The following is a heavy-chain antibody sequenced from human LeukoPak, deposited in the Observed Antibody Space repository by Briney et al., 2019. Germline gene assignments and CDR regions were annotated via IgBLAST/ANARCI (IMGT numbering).Heavy chain of an antibody. Sequence: GGSLRLSCAASGFSFSSYWMSWVRQAPGKGLEWVSYISSSGSTIYYADSVKGRFTISRDNAKNSLYLQMNSLRAEDTAVYYCARDPSYYGSGSYLTRAGYFDYWGQGTLVTVSS. CDR2: ISSSGSTI. CDR3: ARDPSYYGSGSYLTRAGYFDY. D-gene: IGHD3-10*01. CDR1: GFSFSSYW. V-gene: IGHV3-48*03. J-gene: IGHJ4*02.